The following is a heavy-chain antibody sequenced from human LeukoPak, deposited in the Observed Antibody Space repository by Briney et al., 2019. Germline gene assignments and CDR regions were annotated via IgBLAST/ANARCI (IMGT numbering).Heavy chain of an antibody. D-gene: IGHD3-3*01. CDR2: ISAYNGNT. Sequence: ASVKVSCKASGYTFTSYGISWVRQAPGQGLEWMGWISAYNGNTNYAQKLQGRVTMTTDTSTSTAYMELRSLRSDDTAVYYCARAFWSGYPTRDWFDPRGQGTLVTVSS. CDR3: ARAFWSGYPTRDWFDP. V-gene: IGHV1-18*01. CDR1: GYTFTSYG. J-gene: IGHJ5*02.